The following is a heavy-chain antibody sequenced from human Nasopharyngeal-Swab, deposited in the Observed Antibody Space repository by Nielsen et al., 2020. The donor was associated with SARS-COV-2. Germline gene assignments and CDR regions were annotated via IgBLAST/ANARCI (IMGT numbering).Heavy chain of an antibody. CDR2: ISESGGIT. CDR3: AKDPMLGPLDY. D-gene: IGHD3-10*02. J-gene: IGHJ4*02. V-gene: IGHV3-23*01. Sequence: VRPAAGKGLEWVSSISESGGITYYADSVKGRFTISRDNSENTLYLQMNSLRAEDTAVYYCAKDPMLGPLDYWGQGTLVTVSS.